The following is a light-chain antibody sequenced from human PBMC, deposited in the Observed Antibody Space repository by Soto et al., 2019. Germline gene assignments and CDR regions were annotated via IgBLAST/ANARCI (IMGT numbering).Light chain of an antibody. CDR3: QSYDSSLSGVV. CDR1: SSNIGAGYD. Sequence: QPVLTQPPSVSGAPGQRVTISCTGSSSNIGAGYDVQWYQQFPGTAPKLLIFGNSNRPSGVTGRFSASKSGTSASLAVTGLQADVEADYYCQSYDSSLSGVVFGGGTKVTVL. J-gene: IGLJ3*02. CDR2: GNS. V-gene: IGLV1-40*01.